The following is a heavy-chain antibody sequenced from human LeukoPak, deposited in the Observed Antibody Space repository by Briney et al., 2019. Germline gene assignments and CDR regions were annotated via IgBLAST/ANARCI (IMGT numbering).Heavy chain of an antibody. CDR3: GASPDGFYDY. CDR1: GFSFSSSA. J-gene: IGHJ4*02. Sequence: GGSLRLSCAASGFSFSSSAMHWVCQAPGKGLEYVSAITNNGGYTYYANSVKGRFTISRDNSKNTLYLQMGSLRTEDTAVYCAGASPDGFYDYWGQGTLVTVSS. D-gene: IGHD3-22*01. V-gene: IGHV3-64*01. CDR2: ITNNGGYT.